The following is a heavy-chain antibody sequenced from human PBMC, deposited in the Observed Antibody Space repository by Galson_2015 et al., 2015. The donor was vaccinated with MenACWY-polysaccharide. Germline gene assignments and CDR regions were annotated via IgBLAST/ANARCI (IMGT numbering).Heavy chain of an antibody. D-gene: IGHD2-2*01. CDR1: GYTFTSYD. Sequence: SVKVSCKASGYTFTSYDINWVRQATGQGLEWMGWMNPNSGNTGYAQKFQGRVTMTRNTSINTAYMELSSLTSEDTAVYYCVAELYQVPFGWFDPWGQGTQVTVSS. J-gene: IGHJ5*02. CDR2: MNPNSGNT. CDR3: VAELYQVPFGWFDP. V-gene: IGHV1-8*01.